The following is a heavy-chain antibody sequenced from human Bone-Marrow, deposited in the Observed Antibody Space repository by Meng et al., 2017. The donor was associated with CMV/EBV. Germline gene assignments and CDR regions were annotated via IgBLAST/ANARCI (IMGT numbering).Heavy chain of an antibody. J-gene: IGHJ6*02. V-gene: IGHV3-72*01. CDR3: SRTPRTDAQAMDV. CDR1: GFTFSNYA. Sequence: GGSLRLSCAASGFTFSNYAIHWVRQAPGKGLEWVGRSSNKPNNYTTEYAASVKCRFTRATDDSKDSLYLQMKSLKTEATAVYYSSRTPRTDAQAMDVWGQGTTVTVSS. CDR2: SSNKPNNYTT.